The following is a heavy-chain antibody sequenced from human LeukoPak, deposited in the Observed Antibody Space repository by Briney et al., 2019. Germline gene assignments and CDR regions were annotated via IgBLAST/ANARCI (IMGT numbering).Heavy chain of an antibody. D-gene: IGHD3-10*01. CDR1: GGSISSYY. J-gene: IGHJ4*02. CDR2: IYYSRST. V-gene: IGHV4-59*01. CDR3: ARIGHEDYYFDY. Sequence: SETLSLTCTVSGGSISSYYWSWIRQPPGKGLEWIGYIYYSRSTNYNPSLKSRVTISVDTSKNQFSLKLSSVTAADTAVYYCARIGHEDYYFDYWGQGTLVTVSS.